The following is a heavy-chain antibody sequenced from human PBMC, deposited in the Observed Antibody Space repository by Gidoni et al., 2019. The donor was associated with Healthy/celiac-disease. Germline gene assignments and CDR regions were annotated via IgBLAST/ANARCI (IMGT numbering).Heavy chain of an antibody. CDR3: AIGYDFWSGYYPLDV. D-gene: IGHD3-3*01. CDR1: GGSFSGYY. Sequence: QVQLQQWGAGLLKPSETLSLTCAVYGGSFSGYYWSWIRQPPGKGLEWIGEINHSGSTNYNPSLKSRVTISVDTSKNQFSLKLSSVTAADTAVYYCAIGYDFWSGYYPLDVWGQGTTVTVSS. J-gene: IGHJ6*02. CDR2: INHSGST. V-gene: IGHV4-34*01.